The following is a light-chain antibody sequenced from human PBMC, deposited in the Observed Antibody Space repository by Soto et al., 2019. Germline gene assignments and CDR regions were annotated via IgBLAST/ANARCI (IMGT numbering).Light chain of an antibody. V-gene: IGLV2-8*01. CDR1: SSDVGGYNY. Sequence: QSALTQPPSASGSPGQSVTISCTGTSSDVGGYNYVSWYQQHPGKAPKLMIYEVSKRPSGVPDRFSGSKSGNTASLTVSGLPAEEEADYYCSSYAGSNNFVFGTGTKLTVL. CDR2: EVS. CDR3: SSYAGSNNFV. J-gene: IGLJ1*01.